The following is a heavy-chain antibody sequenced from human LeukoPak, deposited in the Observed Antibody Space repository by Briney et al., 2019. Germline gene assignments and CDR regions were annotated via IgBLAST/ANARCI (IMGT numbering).Heavy chain of an antibody. CDR1: GFTFNSYE. CDR3: ARENYDFWSGYYSGWFDP. J-gene: IGHJ5*02. CDR2: ISSSGSTI. V-gene: IGHV3-48*03. D-gene: IGHD3-3*01. Sequence: GGSLRLSCAAPGFTFNSYEMNWVRQAPGKGLEWVSYISSSGSTIYYADSVKGRFTISRDNAKNSLYLQMNSLRAEDTAVYYCARENYDFWSGYYSGWFDPWGQGTLVTVSS.